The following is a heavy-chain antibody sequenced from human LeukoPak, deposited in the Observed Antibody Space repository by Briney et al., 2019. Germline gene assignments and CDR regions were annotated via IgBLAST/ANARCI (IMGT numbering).Heavy chain of an antibody. Sequence: GESLKISCKGSGYSFSDFWTVWVRQMPGQGLEWMGIIYPGDSDTRYSPSFQGQVTISADKSISTAYLQWSSLKASDTAMYYCARHETGPYFDYWGQGTLVTVSS. J-gene: IGHJ4*02. CDR1: GYSFSDFW. V-gene: IGHV5-51*01. CDR2: IYPGDSDT. D-gene: IGHD1-1*01. CDR3: ARHETGPYFDY.